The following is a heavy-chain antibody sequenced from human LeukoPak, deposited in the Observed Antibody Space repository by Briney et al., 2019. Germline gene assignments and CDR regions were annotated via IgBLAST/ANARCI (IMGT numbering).Heavy chain of an antibody. Sequence: GGSLRLSCAGSGFTFSSYYMNWVRQAPGKGLEWVSSITTSSSYIYYADSVKGRFSISRDNAKNSLYLQMNSLRAEDTALYYCAKVRGYSGYDYFDYWGQGTLVTVSS. CDR2: ITTSSSYI. CDR1: GFTFSSYY. CDR3: AKVRGYSGYDYFDY. V-gene: IGHV3-21*04. J-gene: IGHJ4*02. D-gene: IGHD5-12*01.